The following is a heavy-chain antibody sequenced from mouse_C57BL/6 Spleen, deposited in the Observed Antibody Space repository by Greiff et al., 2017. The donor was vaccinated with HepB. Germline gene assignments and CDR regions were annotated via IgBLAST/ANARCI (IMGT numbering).Heavy chain of an antibody. CDR1: GFTFSDYG. CDR2: ISSGSSTI. V-gene: IGHV5-17*01. D-gene: IGHD4-1*01. J-gene: IGHJ2*01. Sequence: EVHLVESGGGLVKPGGSLKLSCAASGFTFSDYGMHWVRQAPEKGLEWVAYISSGSSTIYYADTVKGRFTISRDNAKNTLFLQMTSLRSEDTAMYYCARIDWDQDYFDYWGQGTTLTVSS. CDR3: ARIDWDQDYFDY.